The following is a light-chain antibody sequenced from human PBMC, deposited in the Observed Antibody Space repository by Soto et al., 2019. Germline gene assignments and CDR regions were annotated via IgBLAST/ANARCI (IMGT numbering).Light chain of an antibody. CDR1: QSISSY. CDR3: QQSYSTRRT. J-gene: IGKJ5*01. Sequence: SQVTESPSCMSASVGDRVTITCRASQSISSYLNWYQQKPGKSPKLLIYAASSLQSGVPSRFSGSGSGTDFTLTISRLHPEDFATYYCQQSYSTRRTFGQGTRLEIK. CDR2: AAS. V-gene: IGKV1-39*01.